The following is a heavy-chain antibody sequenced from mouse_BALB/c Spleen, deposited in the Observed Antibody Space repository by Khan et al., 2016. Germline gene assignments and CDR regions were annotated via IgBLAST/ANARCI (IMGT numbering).Heavy chain of an antibody. CDR2: ISYSGST. CDR3: AEGLGWFAY. V-gene: IGHV3-2*02. Sequence: EVQLQESGPGLVKPSQSLSLTCTVTGYSITSDYAWNWIRQFPGNKLEWMGYISYSGSTSYNPSLKSRISITRDTSKNQIFLRLNSVTTEDTATYYWAEGLGWFAYWGQGTLVTVSA. CDR1: GYSITSDYA. J-gene: IGHJ3*01. D-gene: IGHD4-1*01.